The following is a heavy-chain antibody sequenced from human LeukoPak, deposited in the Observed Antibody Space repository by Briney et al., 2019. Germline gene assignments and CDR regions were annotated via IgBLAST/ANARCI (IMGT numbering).Heavy chain of an antibody. CDR3: ARQSTTITGTAFYYYFYMDV. CDR1: GGSISSPTYY. V-gene: IGHV4-39*01. J-gene: IGHJ6*03. D-gene: IGHD1-7*01. CDR2: IYYSGST. Sequence: SETLSLTCTVSGGSISSPTYYWGWIRQPPGKGLEWIGSIYYSGSTSYNPSLKSRVSIFVDASQKQFSMKLSSVTAADTAVYYCARQSTTITGTAFYYYFYMDVWGKGTTVTVSS.